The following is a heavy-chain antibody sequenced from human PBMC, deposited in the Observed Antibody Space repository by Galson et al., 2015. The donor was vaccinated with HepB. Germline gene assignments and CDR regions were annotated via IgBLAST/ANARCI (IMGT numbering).Heavy chain of an antibody. D-gene: IGHD6-13*01. CDR3: ARGSPGIAAAGLMGESWFDP. Sequence: SVKVSCKASGYTFTSYDMNWVRQAPGQGLEWMGRINPNSGDTNYAQKFQGGVTMTRDTSISTAYMELSRLRSDDTAVYYCARGSPGIAAAGLMGESWFDPCGHGTRGTV. CDR2: INPNSGDT. CDR1: GYTFTSYD. V-gene: IGHV1-2*06. J-gene: IGHJ5*02.